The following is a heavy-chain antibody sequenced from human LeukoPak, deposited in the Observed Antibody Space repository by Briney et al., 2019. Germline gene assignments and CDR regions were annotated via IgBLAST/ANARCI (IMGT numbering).Heavy chain of an antibody. CDR3: ARVGSTYYYDSSAEDAFDI. CDR1: GGSFSGYY. J-gene: IGHJ3*02. D-gene: IGHD3-22*01. V-gene: IGHV4-34*01. CDR2: INHSGSA. Sequence: SETLSLTCAVSGGSFSGYYWTWIRQPPGKGLEWIGEINHSGSANYNPSLKSRVTISLDTSKNQFSLNLSSVTAADTAVYYCARVGSTYYYDSSAEDAFDIWGQGTMVTVSS.